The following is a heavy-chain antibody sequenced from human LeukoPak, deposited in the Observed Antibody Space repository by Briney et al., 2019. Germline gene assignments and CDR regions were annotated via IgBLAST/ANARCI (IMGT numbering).Heavy chain of an antibody. V-gene: IGHV1-2*02. CDR2: INPNSGGT. CDR1: GYTFTGYY. D-gene: IGHD2-2*01. J-gene: IGHJ3*02. CDR3: ARVLGYCSSTSCFYAFDI. Sequence: ASVKVSCKASGYTFTGYYMHWVRQAPGQGLEWMGWINPNSGGTNYAQKFQGRVTMTRDTSISTAYMELSRLRSDDTAVYYCARVLGYCSSTSCFYAFDIWGQGTMVTVSS.